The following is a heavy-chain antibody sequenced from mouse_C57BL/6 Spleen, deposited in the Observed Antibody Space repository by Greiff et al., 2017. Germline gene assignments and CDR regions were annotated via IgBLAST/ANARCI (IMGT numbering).Heavy chain of an antibody. CDR1: GYTFTSYW. J-gene: IGHJ3*01. V-gene: IGHV1-64*01. D-gene: IGHD2-2*01. CDR3: AREGVIDGFAY. Sequence: VQLQQSGAELVKPGASVKLSCKASGYTFTSYWMHWVKQRPGQGLEWIGMIHPNSGSTNYNEKFKSKATLTVDKSSSTAYMQHSSLTSEDAAVYYCAREGVIDGFAYWGQGTLVTVSA. CDR2: IHPNSGST.